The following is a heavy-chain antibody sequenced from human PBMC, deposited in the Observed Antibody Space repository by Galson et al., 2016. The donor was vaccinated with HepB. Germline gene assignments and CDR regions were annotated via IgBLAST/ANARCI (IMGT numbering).Heavy chain of an antibody. J-gene: IGHJ1*01. V-gene: IGHV1-18*01. Sequence: SVKVSCKASGYTFTSYGISWVRQAPGQGLEWVGWISAYNGNTNYKQKLQGRVTMTTDTSTSTAYMELRSLRSDDTAVYYCARDLGYCSSTSCPTEFFQHWGQGTLVTVSS. CDR2: ISAYNGNT. CDR3: ARDLGYCSSTSCPTEFFQH. D-gene: IGHD2-2*01. CDR1: GYTFTSYG.